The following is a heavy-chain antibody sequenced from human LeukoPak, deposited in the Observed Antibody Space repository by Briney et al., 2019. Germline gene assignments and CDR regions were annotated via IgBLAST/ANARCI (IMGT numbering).Heavy chain of an antibody. CDR1: GFTFSSYD. D-gene: IGHD3-10*01. J-gene: IGHJ6*02. V-gene: IGHV3-13*05. Sequence: GGSLRLSCAASGFTFSSYDMHWVRQATGKGLEWVSAIGTAGDPYYPGSVKGRFTISRGNAKNSLYLQMNSLRAGDTAVYYCARSLSDYYGPGLYYYGMDVWGQGTTVTVSS. CDR3: ARSLSDYYGPGLYYYGMDV. CDR2: IGTAGDP.